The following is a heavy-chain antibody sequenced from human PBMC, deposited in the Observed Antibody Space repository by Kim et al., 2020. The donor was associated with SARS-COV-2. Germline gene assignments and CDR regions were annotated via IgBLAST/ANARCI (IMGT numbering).Heavy chain of an antibody. D-gene: IGHD4-17*01. CDR1: GGSISSYY. CDR2: IYYSGST. V-gene: IGHV4-59*01. Sequence: SETLSLTCTVSGGSISSYYWSWIRQPPGKGLEWIGYIYYSGSTNYNPSLKSRVTISVDTSKNQFSLKLSSVTAADTAVYYCARDPALDYGDWYWFDPWGQGTLVTVSS. CDR3: ARDPALDYGDWYWFDP. J-gene: IGHJ5*02.